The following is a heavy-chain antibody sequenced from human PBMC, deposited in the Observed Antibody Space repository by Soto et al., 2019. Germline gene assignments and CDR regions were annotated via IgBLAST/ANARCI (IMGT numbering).Heavy chain of an antibody. CDR1: GFTFSSYA. CDR3: AKNGRAAAMYNWCDP. J-gene: IGHJ5*02. D-gene: IGHD6-13*01. V-gene: IGHV3-23*01. Sequence: EVQLLESGGGLVQPGGSLRLSCTGSGFTFSSYAMNWVRQAPGKGLECVSTISGSGGTTYYADSVKGRFTISRDNSKNTLYLQMSRLRAEDTAVYYCAKNGRAAAMYNWCDPWGQGTLVTVSS. CDR2: ISGSGGTT.